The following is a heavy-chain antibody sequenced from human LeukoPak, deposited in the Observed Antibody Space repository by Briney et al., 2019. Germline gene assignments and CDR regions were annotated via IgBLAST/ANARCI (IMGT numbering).Heavy chain of an antibody. V-gene: IGHV3-52*01. D-gene: IGHD3-10*01. Sequence: GGSLRLSCAASGFTFSSSWMHWVCQAPEKGLEWVADIKCDGSEKYYVDSVKGRLTISRDNAKNSLYLQVNSLRAEDMTVYYCVRGRQFEMVRRVMGYYYYYMDVWGKGTTVTVSS. J-gene: IGHJ6*03. CDR1: GFTFSSSW. CDR3: VRGRQFEMVRRVMGYYYYYMDV. CDR2: IKCDGSEK.